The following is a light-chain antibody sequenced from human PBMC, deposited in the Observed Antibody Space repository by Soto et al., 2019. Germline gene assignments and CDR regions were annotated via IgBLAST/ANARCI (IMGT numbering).Light chain of an antibody. CDR3: QQYSSLPHT. CDR1: QSVTNRY. V-gene: IGKV3-20*01. CDR2: GIS. Sequence: ERALTQSPGTLSLSPGERATLSCRASQSVTNRYFAWYQQKPGQAPRLLIYGISNSATGIPDRFSGSGSGTDFTLTISRLEPEDFVLYYCQQYSSLPHTFGQGTKLEV. J-gene: IGKJ2*01.